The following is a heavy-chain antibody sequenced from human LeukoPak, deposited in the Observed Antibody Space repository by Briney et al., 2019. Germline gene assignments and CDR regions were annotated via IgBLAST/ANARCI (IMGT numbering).Heavy chain of an antibody. Sequence: PGGSLRLSCAAPGFTFSSYWMHWVRKAPGKGLVWVSRINSDGYSTNYADSVKGRFAISRDNAKNTLYLQMNSLRAEDTAVYYCARDLGYSYDYWGQGTLVTVSS. V-gene: IGHV3-74*01. CDR2: INSDGYST. CDR3: ARDLGYSYDY. J-gene: IGHJ4*02. D-gene: IGHD5-18*01. CDR1: GFTFSSYW.